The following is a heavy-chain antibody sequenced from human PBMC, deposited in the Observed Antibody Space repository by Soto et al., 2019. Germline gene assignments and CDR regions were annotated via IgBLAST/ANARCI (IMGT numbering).Heavy chain of an antibody. J-gene: IGHJ4*02. D-gene: IGHD3-3*01. CDR2: IYSGGGT. CDR3: ARDHGSGYFDY. CDR1: GFTVSSNY. V-gene: IGHV3-66*01. Sequence: GGSLRLSCAASGFTVSSNYMSWVRQAPGKGLEWVSVIYSGGGTYYADSVKGRFTISRDNSKNTLYLQMNSLRAEDTAVYYCARDHGSGYFDYWGQGTLVTVSS.